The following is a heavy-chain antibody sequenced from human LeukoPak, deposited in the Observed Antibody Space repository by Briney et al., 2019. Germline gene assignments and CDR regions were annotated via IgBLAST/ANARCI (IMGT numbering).Heavy chain of an antibody. CDR1: GGSISSYY. CDR2: IYHSGNT. J-gene: IGHJ4*02. D-gene: IGHD6-19*01. Sequence: SETLSLTCTVSGGSISSYYWTWIRQPPGKGLEWIGHIYHSGNTRYNPSLKSRVTMSGDTSKNQFSLKLTSVTAADTAVYYCGRAQYSTGILGYWGQGTLVTVSS. V-gene: IGHV4-59*01. CDR3: GRAQYSTGILGY.